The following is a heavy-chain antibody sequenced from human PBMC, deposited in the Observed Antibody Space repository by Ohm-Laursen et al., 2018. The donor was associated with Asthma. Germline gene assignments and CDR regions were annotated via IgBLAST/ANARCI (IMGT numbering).Heavy chain of an antibody. Sequence: SLRLSCTASGFTSSSYAMHWIRQAPGKGLEWVAVISYDGSNKYYADSVKGRFTISRDNSKNTLYLQMNSLRDEDTAVYYCARDLGGLLGRVRGANAFDIWGQGTMVTVSS. CDR2: ISYDGSNK. CDR1: GFTSSSYA. CDR3: ARDLGGLLGRVRGANAFDI. J-gene: IGHJ3*02. V-gene: IGHV3-30-3*01. D-gene: IGHD3-10*01.